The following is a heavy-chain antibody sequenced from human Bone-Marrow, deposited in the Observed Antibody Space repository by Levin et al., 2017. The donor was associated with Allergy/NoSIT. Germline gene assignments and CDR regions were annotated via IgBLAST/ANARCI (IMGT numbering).Heavy chain of an antibody. CDR1: GFTFSGSA. V-gene: IGHV3-73*01. D-gene: IGHD6-13*01. CDR3: TRRGAAAVSYWYFDL. J-gene: IGHJ2*01. Sequence: GGSLRLSCAASGFTFSGSAMHWVRQASGKGLEWVGRIRSKANSYATAYAASVKGRFTISRDDSKNTAYLQMNSLKTEDTAVYYCTRRGAAAVSYWYFDLWGRGTLVTVSS. CDR2: IRSKANSYAT.